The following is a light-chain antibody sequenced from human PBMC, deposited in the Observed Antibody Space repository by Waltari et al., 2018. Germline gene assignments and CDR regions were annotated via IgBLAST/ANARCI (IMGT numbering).Light chain of an antibody. V-gene: IGKV4-1*01. CDR1: QSVLYSSNNKNY. CDR3: QQCYLTPYT. Sequence: DIVMTQSPDSLAVSLGARATINCKSSQSVLYSSNNKNYLAWYQQKPGQPPKLLIYWASTRESGVPDRFSGSGSGTDFTLTISSLQAEDVAVYYCQQCYLTPYTFGQGTNLEIK. J-gene: IGKJ2*01. CDR2: WAS.